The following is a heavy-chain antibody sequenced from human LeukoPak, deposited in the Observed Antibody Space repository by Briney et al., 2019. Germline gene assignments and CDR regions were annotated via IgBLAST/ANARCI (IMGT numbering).Heavy chain of an antibody. V-gene: IGHV3-30-3*01. CDR1: GFTFSSYA. J-gene: IGHJ4*02. CDR2: ISYDGSNK. Sequence: GRSLRLSCAASGFTFSSYAMHWVRQAPGKGLEWVAVISYDGSNKYYADSVKGRFTISRDNSKNTLYLQMNSLKTEDTAVYYCRTWGHYYDSSGPPYYFDYWGQGTLVTVSS. D-gene: IGHD3-22*01. CDR3: RTWGHYYDSSGPPYYFDY.